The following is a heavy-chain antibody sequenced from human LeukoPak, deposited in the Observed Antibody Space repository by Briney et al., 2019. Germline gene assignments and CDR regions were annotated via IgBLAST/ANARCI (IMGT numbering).Heavy chain of an antibody. J-gene: IGHJ3*02. CDR1: GFTFSDYY. D-gene: IGHD1-26*01. CDR3: ARGSSTGAFDM. V-gene: IGHV3-11*05. CDR2: ISSSSSYT. Sequence: GGSLRLSCAASGFTFSDYYMSWIRQAPGKGLEWVSYISSSSSYTNYADSVKGRFTISRDNAKNSLYLQMNSLRAEDTAVYYCARGSSTGAFDMWGQGTIVTVSS.